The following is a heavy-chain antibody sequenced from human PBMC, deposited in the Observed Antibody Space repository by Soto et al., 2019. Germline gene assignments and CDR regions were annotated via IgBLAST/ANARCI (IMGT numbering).Heavy chain of an antibody. Sequence: GGSLRLSCAVPGFTFDDYTMHWVRQAPGKGLEWVSLISWDGGSTYYADSVKGRVTISRDNSKNSLYLQMNSLRTEDTALYYCAKASSWSPLSYYGMDVWGQGTTVTVSS. V-gene: IGHV3-43*01. D-gene: IGHD6-13*01. CDR3: AKASSWSPLSYYGMDV. CDR2: ISWDGGST. J-gene: IGHJ6*02. CDR1: GFTFDDYT.